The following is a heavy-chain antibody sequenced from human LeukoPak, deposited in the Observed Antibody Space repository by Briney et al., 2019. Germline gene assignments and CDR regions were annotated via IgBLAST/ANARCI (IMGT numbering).Heavy chain of an antibody. Sequence: GSLRLSCAASGFTFRSYWMSWIRQPPGKGLERIGEINHSGSTNYNPSLKSRVTISVDTSKNQFSLKLSSVTAADTAGYYCARAGRFLEWLSHYYDSTGDAFDIWGQGTMVTVSS. V-gene: IGHV4-34*01. CDR2: INHSGST. D-gene: IGHD3-3*01. J-gene: IGHJ3*02. CDR1: GFTFRSYW. CDR3: ARAGRFLEWLSHYYDSTGDAFDI.